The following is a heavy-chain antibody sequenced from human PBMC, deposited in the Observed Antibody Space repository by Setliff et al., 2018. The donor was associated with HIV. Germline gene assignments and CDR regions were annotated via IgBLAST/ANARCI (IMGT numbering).Heavy chain of an antibody. J-gene: IGHJ6*02. CDR3: AKTLPTLYPPHDYYFAMDV. Sequence: PGGSLRLSCAASGFTFSSYGMHWVRQAPGKGLEWVAFIRYDGSNKYYVDSVKGRFTISRDNSKNTLYLQMNSLRAEDTAVYYCAKTLPTLYPPHDYYFAMDVWGQGTTVTVSS. CDR2: IRYDGSNK. D-gene: IGHD2-15*01. CDR1: GFTFSSYG. V-gene: IGHV3-30*02.